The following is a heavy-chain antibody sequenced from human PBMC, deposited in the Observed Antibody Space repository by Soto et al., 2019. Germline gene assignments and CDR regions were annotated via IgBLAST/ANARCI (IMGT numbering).Heavy chain of an antibody. Sequence: PGGSLRLSCAASGFTFSSYGMHWVRQAPGKGLEWVAVISYDGSNKYYADSVKDRFTISRENSKNTLYLQMNSLRAEDTAVYYCAKDSSAAWASGYYYGIDVWGQGTTVTVSS. CDR3: AKDSSAAWASGYYYGIDV. V-gene: IGHV3-30*18. CDR1: GFTFSSYG. D-gene: IGHD3-22*01. J-gene: IGHJ6*02. CDR2: ISYDGSNK.